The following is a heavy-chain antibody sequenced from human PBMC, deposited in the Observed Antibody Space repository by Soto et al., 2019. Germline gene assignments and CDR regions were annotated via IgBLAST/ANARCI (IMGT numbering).Heavy chain of an antibody. V-gene: IGHV1-18*01. J-gene: IGHJ6*03. CDR2: ISAYNGNT. D-gene: IGHD6-6*01. CDR3: AGVRQLVGYFYYDMDV. Sequence: QVQLLQSGAEVKKPGASVKVSCKASGYTFTNYGITWVRQAPGQGLEWMGWISAYNGNTHYPQRPQGGVTMTTDTATSGAYMELRGLRSDDTAVYYCAGVRQLVGYFYYDMDVWGKGTTVTVSS. CDR1: GYTFTNYG.